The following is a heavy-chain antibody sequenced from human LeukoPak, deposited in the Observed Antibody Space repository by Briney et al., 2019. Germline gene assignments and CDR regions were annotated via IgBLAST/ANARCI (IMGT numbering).Heavy chain of an antibody. CDR1: GFAFSNYA. Sequence: GGSLRLSCAASGFAFSNYAMNWVRQAPGKGLEWVSSISGTGDNTYYAESVKGRFTISRDNSKNTVFLQINSLRAEDTAVFYCAKRSGYTTGWFFDFWGQGTLVTVSS. V-gene: IGHV3-23*01. CDR2: ISGTGDNT. D-gene: IGHD6-19*01. CDR3: AKRSGYTTGWFFDF. J-gene: IGHJ4*02.